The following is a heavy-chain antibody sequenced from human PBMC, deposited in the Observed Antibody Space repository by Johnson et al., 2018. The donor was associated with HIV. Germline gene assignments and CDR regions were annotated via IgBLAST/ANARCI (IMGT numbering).Heavy chain of an antibody. V-gene: IGHV3-30*04. Sequence: QMQLVESGGGVVQPGRSLRLSCAASGFTFSTYAMHWVRQVPGKGLEWVALISYDGSNKYYADSVKGRFTISRDNSKTTLFLHINSLRAEDTAVYYCAREGRGRIDAFDIWGQGKMVTVSS. D-gene: IGHD3-16*01. CDR3: AREGRGRIDAFDI. CDR1: GFTFSTYA. CDR2: ISYDGSNK. J-gene: IGHJ3*02.